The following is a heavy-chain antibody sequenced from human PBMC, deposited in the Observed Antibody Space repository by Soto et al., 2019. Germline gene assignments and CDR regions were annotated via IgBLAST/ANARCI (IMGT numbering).Heavy chain of an antibody. CDR1: GGTFSSYA. V-gene: IGHV1-69*13. CDR3: ARIPVRGGYDLTVDY. D-gene: IGHD5-12*01. Sequence: SVKVSCKASGGTFSSYAISWVRQAPGQGLEWMGGIIPIFGTANYAQKFQGRVTITADESTSTAYMELSSLRSEDTAVYYCARIPVRGGYDLTVDYWGQGTLVTVSS. J-gene: IGHJ4*02. CDR2: IIPIFGTA.